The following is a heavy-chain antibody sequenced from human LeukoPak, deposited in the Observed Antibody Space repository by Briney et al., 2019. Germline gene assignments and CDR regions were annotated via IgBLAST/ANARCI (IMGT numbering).Heavy chain of an antibody. CDR1: GFTFSAYS. D-gene: IGHD2-15*01. J-gene: IGHJ4*02. V-gene: IGHV3-21*01. CDR3: ATVRCSGGSCFYNFDH. CDR2: LSSSSTYV. Sequence: GGSLRLSCAASGFTFSAYSMNWVRQAPGKGLEWVSSLSSSSTYVYYADSVKGRFTISRDNAKNSLYLKMNSLRAEDTAVYYCATVRCSGGSCFYNFDHWGQGSLVTVSS.